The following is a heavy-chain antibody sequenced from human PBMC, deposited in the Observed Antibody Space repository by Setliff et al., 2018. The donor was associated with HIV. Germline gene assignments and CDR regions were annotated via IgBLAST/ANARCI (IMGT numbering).Heavy chain of an antibody. CDR1: GFTFSSYS. V-gene: IGHV3-48*04. J-gene: IGHJ6*02. Sequence: GGSLRLSCAASGFTFSSYSMNWVRQAPGKGLEWVSYISSSSSTIYYADSVKGRFTISRDNAKNSLYLQMNSLRAEDTAVYYCARRLLTRPNYYGMDVWGQGTTVTVSS. CDR2: ISSSSSTI. CDR3: ARRLLTRPNYYGMDV. D-gene: IGHD5-18*01.